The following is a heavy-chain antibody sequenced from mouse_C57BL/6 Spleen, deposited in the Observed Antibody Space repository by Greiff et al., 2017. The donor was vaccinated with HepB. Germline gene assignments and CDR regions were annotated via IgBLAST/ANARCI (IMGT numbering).Heavy chain of an antibody. Sequence: QVQLQQPGAELVKPGASVKMSCKASGYTFTSYWITWVKQRPGQGLEWIGDIYPGSGSTNYNEKFKSKATLTVDTSSSTAYMQLSSLTSEDSAVYYCARGEIVTYYFDYWGQGTTLTVSS. CDR2: IYPGSGST. D-gene: IGHD2-5*01. CDR1: GYTFTSYW. V-gene: IGHV1-55*01. CDR3: ARGEIVTYYFDY. J-gene: IGHJ2*01.